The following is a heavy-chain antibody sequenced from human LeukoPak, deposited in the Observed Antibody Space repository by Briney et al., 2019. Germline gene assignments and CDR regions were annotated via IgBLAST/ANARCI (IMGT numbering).Heavy chain of an antibody. D-gene: IGHD3-10*01. Sequence: ASVKVSCKASGYTFTDYYIHWVRQAPGQGLELMGWVKPNSGDTNYAQKFQGRVTMTRDTSISTAQMELSALTSDDTAVYYCARGSPARGLSPFEYWGQGTLLTVSS. CDR2: VKPNSGDT. V-gene: IGHV1-2*02. CDR3: ARGSPARGLSPFEY. CDR1: GYTFTDYY. J-gene: IGHJ4*02.